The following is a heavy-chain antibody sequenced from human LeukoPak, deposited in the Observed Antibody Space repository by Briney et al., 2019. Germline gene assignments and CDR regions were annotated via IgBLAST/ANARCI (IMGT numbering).Heavy chain of an antibody. Sequence: GESLKISCKGSGYSFTSYWIGWVRQMPGKGLEWMGIIYPGDSDTRYSPSFQGQVTISADKSISTAYLQWSSLKASDTAMYYCARRSCGSTSCYSAFDIWAQGTMVTVSS. CDR1: GYSFTSYW. CDR2: IYPGDSDT. D-gene: IGHD2-2*02. J-gene: IGHJ3*02. CDR3: ARRSCGSTSCYSAFDI. V-gene: IGHV5-51*01.